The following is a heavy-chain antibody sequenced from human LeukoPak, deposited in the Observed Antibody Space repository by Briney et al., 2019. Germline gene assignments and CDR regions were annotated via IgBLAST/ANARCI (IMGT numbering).Heavy chain of an antibody. J-gene: IGHJ6*03. CDR1: GFAFSSYS. CDR3: ARVREMATIDSLYYYYYMDV. CDR2: ISSTSSTI. D-gene: IGHD5-24*01. V-gene: IGHV3-48*04. Sequence: PGGSLRLSCAASGFAFSSYSMNWVRQAPGKGLEWVSYISSTSSTIYYADSVKGRLTTSRDNAKNSLYLQMNSLRAEDTAVYYCARVREMATIDSLYYYYYMDVWGKGTTVTVSS.